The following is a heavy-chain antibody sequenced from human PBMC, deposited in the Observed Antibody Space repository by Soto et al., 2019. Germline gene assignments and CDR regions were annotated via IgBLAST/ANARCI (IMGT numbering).Heavy chain of an antibody. CDR1: GVTFSNFA. Sequence: EVQLLESGGGLVQPGGSLRLSCAASGVTFSNFAMNWVRQGPGKGLEWVSGISHSGTSTYYADSVKGRFTISRDNSKNTLYLQMNSLRAEDTAVYYCAKGSWVHHGSEGGNWLDPWGQGTLVTVSS. J-gene: IGHJ5*02. D-gene: IGHD3-10*01. CDR3: AKGSWVHHGSEGGNWLDP. V-gene: IGHV3-23*01. CDR2: ISHSGTST.